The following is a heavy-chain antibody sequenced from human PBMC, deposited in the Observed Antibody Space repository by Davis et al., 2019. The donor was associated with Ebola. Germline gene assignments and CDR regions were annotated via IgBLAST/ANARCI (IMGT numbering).Heavy chain of an antibody. CDR1: GYTFTSYD. Sequence: AASVKVSCKASGYTFTSYDINWVRQATGQGLEWMGWMNPNSGNTGFAQKFQGRVTMTRNISITTAYLELSSLGSEDTAVYYCARGQYIWGSYRSFDYWGQGTLVTVSS. V-gene: IGHV1-8*01. J-gene: IGHJ4*02. D-gene: IGHD3-16*02. CDR3: ARGQYIWGSYRSFDY. CDR2: MNPNSGNT.